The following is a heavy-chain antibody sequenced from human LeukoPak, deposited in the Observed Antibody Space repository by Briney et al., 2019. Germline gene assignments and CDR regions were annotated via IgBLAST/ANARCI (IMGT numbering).Heavy chain of an antibody. CDR2: ISVSSGTT. V-gene: IGHV1-18*01. Sequence: GASVKVSCKASGYSFSDYGVTWVRQAPGPGLGWMGWISVSSGTTTYAENFQGRVTLTTDASTTTAYMEVTSLTSDDTAVYYCARDVSRGYMDYWGHGTLVTVAS. CDR1: GYSFSDYG. CDR3: ARDVSRGYMDY. J-gene: IGHJ4*01.